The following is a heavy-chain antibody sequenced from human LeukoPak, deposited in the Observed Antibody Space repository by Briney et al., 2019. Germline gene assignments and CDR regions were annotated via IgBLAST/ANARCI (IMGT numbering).Heavy chain of an antibody. J-gene: IGHJ6*02. CDR1: GGSVSSGSYD. D-gene: IGHD2-8*01. V-gene: IGHV4-61*01. Sequence: SETLSLTCTVSGGSVSSGSYDWSWIRQPPGKGLEWIGYIYYSGSTNYNPSLKSRVTISVNTSKNQFSLKLSSVTAADTAVYYCARDARVCTNGVCYGMDVWGQGTTVTVSS. CDR3: ARDARVCTNGVCYGMDV. CDR2: IYYSGST.